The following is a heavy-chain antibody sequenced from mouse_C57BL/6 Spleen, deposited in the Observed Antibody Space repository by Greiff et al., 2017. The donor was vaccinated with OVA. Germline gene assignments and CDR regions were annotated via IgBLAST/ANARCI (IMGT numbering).Heavy chain of an antibody. CDR2: IYPRSGNT. D-gene: IGHD2-3*01. CDR1: GYTFTSYG. J-gene: IGHJ2*01. V-gene: IGHV1-81*01. CDR3: VEYDGYDGNY. Sequence: QVQLKESGAELARPGASVKLSCKASGYTFTSYGISWVKQRTGQGLEWIGEIYPRSGNTYYNEKLKGKATLTADKSSSTAYMELRSLTSEDSAVYFCVEYDGYDGNYWGQGTTLTVSS.